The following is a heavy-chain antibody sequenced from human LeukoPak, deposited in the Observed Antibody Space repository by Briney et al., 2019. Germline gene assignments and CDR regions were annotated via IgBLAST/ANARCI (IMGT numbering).Heavy chain of an antibody. V-gene: IGHV3-21*01. CDR1: GFTFSSYS. CDR2: ISSSSSYI. D-gene: IGHD2-2*01. CDR3: ARVGTSYYGMDV. Sequence: GGSLRLSCAASGFTFSSYSTNWVRQAPGKGLEWVSSISSSSSYIYYADSVKGRFTISRDNAKNSLYLQMNSLRAEDTAVYYCARVGTSYYGMDVWGQGTTVTVSS. J-gene: IGHJ6*02.